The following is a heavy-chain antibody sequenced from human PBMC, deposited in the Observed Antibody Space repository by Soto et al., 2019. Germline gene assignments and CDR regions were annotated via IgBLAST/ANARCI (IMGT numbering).Heavy chain of an antibody. Sequence: QVQLVESGGGVVQPGRSLRLSCAASGFTFSSYGMHWVRQAPGKGLEWVAVISYDGSNKYYADSVKGRFTISRDNSKNTLYLQMNSLRAEDTAVYYCAKGYSWSQYWGRGTLVTVSS. CDR1: GFTFSSYG. CDR2: ISYDGSNK. V-gene: IGHV3-30*18. CDR3: AKGYSWSQY. D-gene: IGHD2-15*01. J-gene: IGHJ4*02.